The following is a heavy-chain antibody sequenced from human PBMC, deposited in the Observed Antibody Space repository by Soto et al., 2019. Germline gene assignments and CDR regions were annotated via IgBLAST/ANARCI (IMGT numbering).Heavy chain of an antibody. CDR2: LNPKDSFA. D-gene: IGHD2-2*01. CDR3: ARHKSGAGSYQFDF. J-gene: IGHJ4*02. V-gene: IGHV5-10-1*01. CDR1: GFIFTSYW. Sequence: GESLKISCKASGFIFTSYWLSWVRQMPGKGLEWMGMLNPKDSFANYSPSFRGHATISPDTSVTTAYLKWSSLKASDTAIYYCARHKSGAGSYQFDFWGQGTLVTVSS.